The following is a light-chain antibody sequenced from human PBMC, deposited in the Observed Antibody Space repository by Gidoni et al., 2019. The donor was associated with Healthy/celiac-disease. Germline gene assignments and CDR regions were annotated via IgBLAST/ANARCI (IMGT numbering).Light chain of an antibody. CDR3: HQYYSTPQT. Sequence: DIQMTQYPSSLSASVGYRVTITCRASQGISNSLAWYQQNPGKAPKLLLYAASRLESGVPSRFSGSGSGTDYTLTISCLQPEDFAIYYCHQYYSTPQTFGQGTKVEIK. J-gene: IGKJ1*01. V-gene: IGKV1-NL1*01. CDR1: QGISNS. CDR2: AAS.